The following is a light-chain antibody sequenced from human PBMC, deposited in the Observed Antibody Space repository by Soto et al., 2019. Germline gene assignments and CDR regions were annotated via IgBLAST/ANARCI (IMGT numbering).Light chain of an antibody. CDR3: QQYGSSPRT. CDR1: QGMGTY. V-gene: IGKV1-27*01. CDR2: GAS. Sequence: DIQMTQSPASLSASVGDRVTISCRASQGMGTYLAWYQQKPGKVPKLLIYGASTLQSGVPSRFSGGGYGADFTLTITSLQPEDFAVYYCQQYGSSPRTFGQGTKVEIK. J-gene: IGKJ1*01.